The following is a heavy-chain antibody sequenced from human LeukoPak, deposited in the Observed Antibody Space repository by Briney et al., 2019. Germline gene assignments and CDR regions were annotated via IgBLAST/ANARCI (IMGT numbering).Heavy chain of an antibody. V-gene: IGHV4-39*01. Sequence: PSETLSLTCTVSGGSISSRSNYWDWIRQPPGKGLEWIGSIYYSGRTYYNSSLKSRLTISVDTSKNQFSLKLSSVTAADTAVYYCARLNYYYSSGYFDYWGQGTLVTVSS. CDR1: GGSISSRSNY. D-gene: IGHD3-22*01. CDR2: IYYSGRT. J-gene: IGHJ4*02. CDR3: ARLNYYYSSGYFDY.